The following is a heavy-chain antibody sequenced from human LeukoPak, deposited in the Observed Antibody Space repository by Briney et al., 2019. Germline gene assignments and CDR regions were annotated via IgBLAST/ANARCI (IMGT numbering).Heavy chain of an antibody. CDR3: ARDLVSGDYTYAFDI. V-gene: IGHV1-69*01. CDR1: GGTFSSYA. CDR2: IIPIFGTA. Sequence: GSSVKVSCKASGGTFSSYAISWVRQAPGQGLEWMGGIIPIFGTANYAENVQGRVTITADESTSTAYMELSSLRSEDTAVNYCARDLVSGDYTYAFDIWGQGTMVTVSS. J-gene: IGHJ3*02. D-gene: IGHD4-11*01.